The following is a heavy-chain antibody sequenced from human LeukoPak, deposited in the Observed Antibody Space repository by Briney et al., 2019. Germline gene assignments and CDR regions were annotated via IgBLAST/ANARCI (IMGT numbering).Heavy chain of an antibody. CDR2: ISGSGGST. Sequence: PGGSLRLSCAASGFTFSSYGMSWVRQAPGKGLEWVSAISGSGGSTYYADSVKGRFTISRDNSKNTLYLQMNSLRAEDTAVYYCAKDKIGGVNYDILTGVPLDYWGQGTLVTVSS. J-gene: IGHJ4*02. CDR3: AKDKIGGVNYDILTGVPLDY. D-gene: IGHD3-9*01. V-gene: IGHV3-23*01. CDR1: GFTFSSYG.